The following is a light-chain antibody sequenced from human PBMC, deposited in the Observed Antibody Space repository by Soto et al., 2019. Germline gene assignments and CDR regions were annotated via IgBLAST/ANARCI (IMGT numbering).Light chain of an antibody. CDR3: QQYNNWPIT. J-gene: IGKJ5*01. CDR1: HDVSVS. CDR2: DAS. Sequence: EVVMTQSPATLSLSPGDAATLSSRAGHDVSVSLLWYQQRPGQAPRLLIHDASNRATGIPARFSGSGSVTEFALTISSLQSEDFAVYYCQQYNNWPITFGQGTRLEIK. V-gene: IGKV3D-15*01.